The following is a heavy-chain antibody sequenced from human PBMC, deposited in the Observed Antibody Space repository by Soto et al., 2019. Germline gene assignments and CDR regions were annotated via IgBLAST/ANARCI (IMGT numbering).Heavy chain of an antibody. D-gene: IGHD6-13*01. CDR2: IYPGDSDT. Sequence: GESLKISGKGSGYSFTSYWIGWVRQMPGKGLEWMGIIYPGDSDTRYSPSFQGQVTISADKSISTAYLQWSSLKASDTAMYYWARTIAAAGRRIDYWGQGTLVTVSS. V-gene: IGHV5-51*01. CDR3: ARTIAAAGRRIDY. J-gene: IGHJ4*02. CDR1: GYSFTSYW.